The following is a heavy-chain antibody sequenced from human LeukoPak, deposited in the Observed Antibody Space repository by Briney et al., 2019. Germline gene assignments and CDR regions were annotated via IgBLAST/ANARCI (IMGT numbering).Heavy chain of an antibody. CDR1: GFTFSRYA. CDR3: VKGDAFYYDGSGSGPVVY. J-gene: IGHJ4*02. D-gene: IGHD3-22*01. V-gene: IGHV3-64D*09. CDR2: ISYNGGST. Sequence: GSLRLSCSASGFTFSRYAMHWVRQAPGKELEYLSLISYNGGSTYYADSVKGRFTISRDNPKNTLYLQMSSLRAEDTAVYYCVKGDAFYYDGSGSGPVVYWGQGTLVTVSS.